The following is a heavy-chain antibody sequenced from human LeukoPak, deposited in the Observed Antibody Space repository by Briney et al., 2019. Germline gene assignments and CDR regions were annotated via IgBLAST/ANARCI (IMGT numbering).Heavy chain of an antibody. CDR3: AKDFCSGGGCSYYFYGMDV. CDR2: ISWHSVNI. D-gene: IGHD2-15*01. V-gene: IGHV3-9*01. Sequence: GGSLRLSCAASGFTFVVHVMHWVRQDPREGVEGVSGISWHSVNIDYADSVKGRFTISRDNAKNSLYLQMNSLRAEDTALYYCAKDFCSGGGCSYYFYGMDVWGQGTTVTVSS. J-gene: IGHJ6*02. CDR1: GFTFVVHV.